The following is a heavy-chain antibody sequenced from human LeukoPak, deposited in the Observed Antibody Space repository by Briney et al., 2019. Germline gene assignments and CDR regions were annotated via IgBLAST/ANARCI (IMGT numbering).Heavy chain of an antibody. CDR3: VKGVGHFDFWSGYSR. D-gene: IGHD3-3*01. Sequence: PGGSLRLSCAASGLTFSTYSMSWVRQAPGKGLEWVSDINSRSSAIYYADSVKGRFTISRDNAKNSLDLQMNSLRAEDTAVYYCVKGVGHFDFWSGYSRWGQGTLVTVSS. V-gene: IGHV3-48*04. CDR1: GLTFSTYS. J-gene: IGHJ4*02. CDR2: INSRSSAI.